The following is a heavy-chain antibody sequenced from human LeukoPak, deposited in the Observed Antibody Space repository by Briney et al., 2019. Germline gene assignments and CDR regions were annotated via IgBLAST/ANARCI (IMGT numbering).Heavy chain of an antibody. CDR1: GYTLTELS. J-gene: IGHJ4*02. V-gene: IGHV1-24*01. Sequence: ASVKVSCKVSGYTLTELSMHWVRQAPGKGLEWMGGFDPEDGETIYSQKFQGRVTMTEDTSTDTAYMELSSLRSEDTAVYYCATGGRIVGAYFDYWGQGTLVTVSS. CDR2: FDPEDGET. CDR3: ATGGRIVGAYFDY. D-gene: IGHD1-26*01.